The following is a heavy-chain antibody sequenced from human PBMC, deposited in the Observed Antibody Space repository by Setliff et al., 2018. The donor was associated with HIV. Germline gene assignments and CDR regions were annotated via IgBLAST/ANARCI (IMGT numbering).Heavy chain of an antibody. CDR2: VYHTGTT. J-gene: IGHJ4*02. V-gene: IGHV4-59*11. CDR3: TRGIGGIGYYPDY. CDR1: GGSISNQY. Sequence: SETLSLTCIVSGGSISNQYWSWIRQPPGKGLEWIGYVYHTGTTNYNPSLKSRVTMLVDTSENHFTLKLTSVTAADTAMYYCTRGIGGIGYYPDYWGQGTLVTVSS. D-gene: IGHD3-22*01.